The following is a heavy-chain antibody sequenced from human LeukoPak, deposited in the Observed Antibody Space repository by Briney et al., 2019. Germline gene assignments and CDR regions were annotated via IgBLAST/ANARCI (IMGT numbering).Heavy chain of an antibody. D-gene: IGHD4-17*01. CDR1: GGSISISNYY. CDR2: MSYSGRT. V-gene: IGHV4-39*07. Sequence: NPSETLSLTCTVSGGSISISNYYWGWIRQPPGKGLEWIGSMSYSGRTYYNLSLKTRVTVSLDTSKNQFSLKLSSVTAADTAVYYCARGRSPVTHPFDYWGQGTLVTVSS. J-gene: IGHJ4*02. CDR3: ARGRSPVTHPFDY.